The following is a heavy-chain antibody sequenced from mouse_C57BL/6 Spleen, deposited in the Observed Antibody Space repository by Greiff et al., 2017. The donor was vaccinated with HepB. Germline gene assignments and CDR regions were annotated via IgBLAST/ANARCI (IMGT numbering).Heavy chain of an antibody. J-gene: IGHJ4*01. V-gene: IGHV1-64*01. CDR3: ALIYYDIYAMDY. CDR2: IYPNSGST. Sequence: QVQLQQPGAELVKPGASVKLSCKASGYTFTSYWMHWVKQRPGQGLEWIGMIYPNSGSTNYNEKFKSKATLTVDKSSSTAYMQLSSLTSEDSAVYYCALIYYDIYAMDYWGQGTSVTVSS. CDR1: GYTFTSYW. D-gene: IGHD2-4*01.